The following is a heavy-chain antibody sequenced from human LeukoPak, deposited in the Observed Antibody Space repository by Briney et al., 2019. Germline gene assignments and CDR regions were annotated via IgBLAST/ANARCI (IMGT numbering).Heavy chain of an antibody. V-gene: IGHV3-66*01. D-gene: IGHD4-17*01. Sequence: QSGESLRLSCAASGFTVSTNYMSWVRQAPGKGLEWVSLIYSGGGTYYADSVKGRFTISRDNSRNTLSLQMNSLRVDDTAVYYCARGFRSVTTWGYFDYWGQGALVTVSS. J-gene: IGHJ4*02. CDR3: ARGFRSVTTWGYFDY. CDR2: IYSGGGT. CDR1: GFTVSTNY.